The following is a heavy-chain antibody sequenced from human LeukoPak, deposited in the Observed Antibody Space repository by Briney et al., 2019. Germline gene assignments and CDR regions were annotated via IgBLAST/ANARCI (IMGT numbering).Heavy chain of an antibody. J-gene: IGHJ4*02. V-gene: IGHV3-9*01. CDR1: GFTFDDYA. Sequence: GRSLRLSCAASGFTFDDYAMHWVRQAPGKGLEWVSGISGNSGSIGYADSVKGRFTISRDNAKNSLYLQVNSLRAEDTALCYCAKDRRNDFDYWGQGTLVTVSS. D-gene: IGHD1-14*01. CDR2: ISGNSGSI. CDR3: AKDRRNDFDY.